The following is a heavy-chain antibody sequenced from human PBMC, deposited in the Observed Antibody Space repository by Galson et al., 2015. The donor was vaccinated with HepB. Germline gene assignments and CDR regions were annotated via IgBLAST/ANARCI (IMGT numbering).Heavy chain of an antibody. CDR2: IYWDDVK. Sequence: PALVKPTQTLTLTCAFSGFSLSTSGVGVGWIRQPPGKALEWLALIYWDDVKRYIPSLKTRLTIAKDTSKNQVVLTMTNMDPVDTATYYCAHISTYYYESSGYFSFDYWGQGTLVTVSS. CDR3: AHISTYYYESSGYFSFDY. J-gene: IGHJ4*02. D-gene: IGHD3-22*01. V-gene: IGHV2-5*02. CDR1: GFSLSTSGVG.